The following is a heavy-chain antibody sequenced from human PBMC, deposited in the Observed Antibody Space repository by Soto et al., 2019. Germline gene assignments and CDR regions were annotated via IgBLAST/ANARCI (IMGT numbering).Heavy chain of an antibody. CDR2: INHSGST. D-gene: IGHD6-19*01. CDR1: GGSFSGYY. Sequence: PSETLSLTCAVYGGSFSGYYWSWIRQPPGKGLEWIGEINHSGSTNYNPSLKSRVTISVDTSKNQFSLKLSSVTAADTAVYYCARGGIAVAGLRTKRTFDYWGQGTLVTVSS. CDR3: ARGGIAVAGLRTKRTFDY. V-gene: IGHV4-34*01. J-gene: IGHJ4*02.